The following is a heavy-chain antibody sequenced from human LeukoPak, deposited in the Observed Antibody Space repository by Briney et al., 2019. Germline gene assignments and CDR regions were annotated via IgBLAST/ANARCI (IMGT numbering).Heavy chain of an antibody. V-gene: IGHV4-59*01. CDR3: ARTVNGDYYYYYMDV. J-gene: IGHJ6*03. CDR1: GGSISSYY. CDR2: IYYSGST. D-gene: IGHD4-11*01. Sequence: SETLCLTCTVSGGSISSYYWSWIRQPPGKGLEWIGYIYYSGSTNYNPSFKSRVTISVDTSKNQFSLKLSSVTAADTAVYYCARTVNGDYYYYYMDVWGKGTTVTVSS.